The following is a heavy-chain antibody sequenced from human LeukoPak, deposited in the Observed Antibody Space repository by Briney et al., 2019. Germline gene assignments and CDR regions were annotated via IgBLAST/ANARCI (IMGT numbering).Heavy chain of an antibody. V-gene: IGHV5-51*01. CDR1: GYSFSSYW. D-gene: IGHD5-18*01. CDR2: IYPGDSDT. CDR3: ATGGYSYGLITYFDY. J-gene: IGHJ4*02. Sequence: GESLKISCKGSGYSFSSYWIGWVRQMPGKGLEWMGIIYPGDSDTRYSPSFQGQVTISADKSISTAYLQWSSLKASDTAMYYCATGGYSYGLITYFDYWGQGTLVTVSS.